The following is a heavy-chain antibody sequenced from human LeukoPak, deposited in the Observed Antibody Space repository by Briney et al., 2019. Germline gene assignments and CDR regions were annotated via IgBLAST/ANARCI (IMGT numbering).Heavy chain of an antibody. CDR2: IYTSGST. D-gene: IGHD6-6*01. Sequence: SETLSLTCTVSGGSISSYYWSWIQQPPGKGLEWIGYIYTSGSTNYNPSLKSRVTISVGTSKNQFSLKLSSVTAADTAVYYCARRIAARPYYYMDVWGKGTTVTVSS. V-gene: IGHV4-4*09. J-gene: IGHJ6*03. CDR1: GGSISSYY. CDR3: ARRIAARPYYYMDV.